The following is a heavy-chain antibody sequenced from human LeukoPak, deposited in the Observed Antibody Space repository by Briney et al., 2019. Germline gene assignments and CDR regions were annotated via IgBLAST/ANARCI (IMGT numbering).Heavy chain of an antibody. V-gene: IGHV3-30*02. CDR2: IRYDGSNK. J-gene: IGHJ6*03. CDR3: AKVGDIVVVPSADYYMDV. Sequence: GGSLRLSCAASGFTFSSYGMHWVRQAPGKGLEWVAFIRYDGSNKYYADSVKGRFTTSRDNSKNTLYLQMNSLRAEDTAVYYCAKVGDIVVVPSADYYMDVWGKGTTVTVSS. CDR1: GFTFSSYG. D-gene: IGHD2-2*01.